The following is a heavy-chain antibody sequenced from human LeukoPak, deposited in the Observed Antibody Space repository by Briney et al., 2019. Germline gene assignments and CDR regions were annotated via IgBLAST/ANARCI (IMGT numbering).Heavy chain of an antibody. CDR1: GYTFDDCG. D-gene: IGHD1-26*01. CDR2: INWNGGST. Sequence: GGSLRLSCAASGYTFDDCGMSWVRQAPGKGLEWVSGINWNGGSTGYADSVKGRFTISRDNAKNSLYLRMNSLRAEDTALYHCARKGLGGELGGFDYWGQGTLVTVSS. J-gene: IGHJ4*02. V-gene: IGHV3-20*01. CDR3: ARKGLGGELGGFDY.